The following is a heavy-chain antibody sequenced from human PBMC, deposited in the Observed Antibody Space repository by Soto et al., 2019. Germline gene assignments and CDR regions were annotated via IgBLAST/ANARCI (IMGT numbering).Heavy chain of an antibody. D-gene: IGHD6-6*01. CDR1: GFTFSSYA. CDR3: AKDKIFFGYRSSSGGFFDY. Sequence: EVQLLESGGGLVQPGGSLRLSCAASGFTFSSYAMSWVRQAPGKGLEWVSAISGSGGSTYYADSVKGRFTISRDNSKNPLYLQMNSLRAEDTAVYYCAKDKIFFGYRSSSGGFFDYWGQGTLVTVSS. V-gene: IGHV3-23*01. J-gene: IGHJ4*02. CDR2: ISGSGGST.